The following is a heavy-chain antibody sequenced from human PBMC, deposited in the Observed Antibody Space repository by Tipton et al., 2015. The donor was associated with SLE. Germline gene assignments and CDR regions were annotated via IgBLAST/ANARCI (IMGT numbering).Heavy chain of an antibody. V-gene: IGHV3-48*04. D-gene: IGHD2-15*01. J-gene: IGHJ4*02. CDR2: ISSSGSTI. CDR3: ARVLCSGGSCYFDY. Sequence: SLRLSCAASGFTFSSYSMNWVRQAPGKGLEWVSSISSSGSTIYYADSVKGRFTISRDNAKNSLYLQMNSLRAEDTAVYYCARVLCSGGSCYFDYWGQGTLVTVSS. CDR1: GFTFSSYS.